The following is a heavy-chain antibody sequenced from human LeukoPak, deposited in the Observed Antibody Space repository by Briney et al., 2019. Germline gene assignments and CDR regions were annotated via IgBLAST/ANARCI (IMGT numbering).Heavy chain of an antibody. CDR1: GYTFTTYY. Sequence: ASVKVSCKASGYTFTTYYMHWVRHVPEHGLEWVGIINPSGGSTSYAQKFQGRVTMTRDTSTSTVYMELSSLRSEDTAVYYCARVEYDSSGYYEGGFDYWGQGTLVTVSS. D-gene: IGHD3-22*01. CDR3: ARVEYDSSGYYEGGFDY. V-gene: IGHV1-46*01. J-gene: IGHJ4*02. CDR2: INPSGGST.